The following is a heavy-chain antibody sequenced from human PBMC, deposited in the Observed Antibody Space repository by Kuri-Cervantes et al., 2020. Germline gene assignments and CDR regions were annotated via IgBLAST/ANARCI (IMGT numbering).Heavy chain of an antibody. CDR1: GYTFTGYY. CDR2: INPNSGGT. Sequence: ASVKVSCKASGYTFTGYYMHWVRQAPGQGLEWMGWINPNSGGTNYAQKFQGRVTMTRDTSISTAYMELSRLRSDDTAVYYCARASGGYNAEFDYWGQGTLVTVSS. J-gene: IGHJ4*02. CDR3: ARASGGYNAEFDY. D-gene: IGHD5-24*01. V-gene: IGHV1-2*02.